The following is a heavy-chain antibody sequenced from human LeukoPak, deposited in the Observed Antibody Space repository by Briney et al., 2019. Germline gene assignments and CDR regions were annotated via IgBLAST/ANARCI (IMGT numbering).Heavy chain of an antibody. CDR1: GYTFTGYW. CDR2: ISPSGGST. D-gene: IGHD3-10*01. V-gene: IGHV1-46*01. Sequence: ASVKVSCKAFGYTFTGYWMHWVRQAPGQGPEWMGVISPSGGSTIYAQKFKGRVTLTRDMSTSTDYLELSSLRSEDTAVYYCAKEGAVWFGELWNYYMDVWGKGTTVTVSS. J-gene: IGHJ6*03. CDR3: AKEGAVWFGELWNYYMDV.